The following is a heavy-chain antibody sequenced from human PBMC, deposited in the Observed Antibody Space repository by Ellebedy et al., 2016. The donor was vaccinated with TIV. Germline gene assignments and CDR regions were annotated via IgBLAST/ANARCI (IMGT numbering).Heavy chain of an antibody. V-gene: IGHV3-11*03. J-gene: IGHJ4*02. Sequence: GGSLRLXXAASGFTFSDYYMSWIRQAPGKGLEWVSYISSSSSYTNYADSVKGRFTISRDNAKNSLYLQMNSLRAEDTAVYYCASTPSPIAAAGLGDYWGQGTLVTVSS. CDR2: ISSSSSYT. CDR1: GFTFSDYY. D-gene: IGHD6-13*01. CDR3: ASTPSPIAAAGLGDY.